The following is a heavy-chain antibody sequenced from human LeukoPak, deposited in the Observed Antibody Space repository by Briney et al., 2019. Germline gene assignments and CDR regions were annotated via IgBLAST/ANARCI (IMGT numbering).Heavy chain of an antibody. V-gene: IGHV3-7*01. J-gene: IGHJ3*02. CDR2: INQEGSEK. CDR3: ATDGIDAFDI. CDR1: GFTFSSYW. Sequence: GGSLRLSCAASGFTFSSYWMYWVRQAPGKGLEWVANINQEGSEKYYVDSVKGRFTISRDNAEKSLYLQMNSLRAEDTAVYYCATDGIDAFDIWGQGTMVTVSS.